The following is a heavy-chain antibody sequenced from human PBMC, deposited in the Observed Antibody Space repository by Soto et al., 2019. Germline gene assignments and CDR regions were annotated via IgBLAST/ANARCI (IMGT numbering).Heavy chain of an antibody. D-gene: IGHD4-17*01. CDR2: IHYRGRT. J-gene: IGHJ3*02. Sequence: QVHLQESGPGLVKASETLSLTCTVSGGSMTSNNYYWGWVRQTPGKGLEYIGSIHYRGRTWYNKSTTSRVGISEDTSKKNCSLRVNSVTAADTATDVCARLFDNGAYEAFEIWGKGTMVTVSS. CDR1: GGSMTSNNYY. V-gene: IGHV4-39*02. CDR3: ARLFDNGAYEAFEI.